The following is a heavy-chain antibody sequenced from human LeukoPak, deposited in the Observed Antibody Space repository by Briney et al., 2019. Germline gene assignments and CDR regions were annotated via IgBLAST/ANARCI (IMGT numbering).Heavy chain of an antibody. CDR1: GYSISSGYY. V-gene: IGHV4-38-2*02. J-gene: IGHJ5*02. Sequence: SETLSLTCTVSGYSISSGYYWGWIRQPPGKGLEWIGSIYHSGSTYYNPSLKSRVTISVDTSKNQFSLNLTSVTAADTAVYYCARFRAKNWFGPWGQGTLVTVSS. CDR2: IYHSGST. CDR3: ARFRAKNWFGP.